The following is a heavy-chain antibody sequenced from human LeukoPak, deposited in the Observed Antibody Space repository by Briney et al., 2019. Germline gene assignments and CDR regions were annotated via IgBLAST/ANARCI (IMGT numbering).Heavy chain of an antibody. J-gene: IGHJ4*02. Sequence: GASLKVSCKASGYTFTSYGISWVRQAPGQGLEWMGWIRADNGNTNYAQKLQGRVTMTTDTSTSTAYMELRSLRADDTAVYYCARDFTIFGVPRNYWGQGTLVTVSS. CDR1: GYTFTSYG. CDR3: ARDFTIFGVPRNY. CDR2: IRADNGNT. V-gene: IGHV1-18*01. D-gene: IGHD3-3*01.